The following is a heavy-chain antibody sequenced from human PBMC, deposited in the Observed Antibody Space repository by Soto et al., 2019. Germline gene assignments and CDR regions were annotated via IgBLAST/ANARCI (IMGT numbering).Heavy chain of an antibody. V-gene: IGHV4-59*01. CDR1: GGSISSYY. J-gene: IGHJ5*02. CDR3: ARQTSPPYYYDSSGYYWGGWFDP. Sequence: PSETLSLTCTVSGGSISSYYWSWIRQPPGKGLEWIGYIYYSGSTNYNPSLKSRVTISVDTSKNQFSLKLSSVTAADTAVYYCARQTSPPYYYDSSGYYWGGWFDPWGQGTLVTVSS. D-gene: IGHD3-22*01. CDR2: IYYSGST.